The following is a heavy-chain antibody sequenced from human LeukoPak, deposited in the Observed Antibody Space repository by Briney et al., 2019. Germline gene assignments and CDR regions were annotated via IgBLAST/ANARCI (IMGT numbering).Heavy chain of an antibody. J-gene: IGHJ6*03. V-gene: IGHV3-48*03. D-gene: IGHD2-21*02. CDR1: GFTFSTYE. Sequence: GGSLRLSCAASGFTFSTYEMNWVRQAPGKGLEWVSYITDSGRTIYYADSVKGRFTISRDNAKNSLFLQMNSLRAGDTAVYYCARGEVVTASLPDYFYYYMDVWGKGTTVTISS. CDR3: ARGEVVTASLPDYFYYYMDV. CDR2: ITDSGRTI.